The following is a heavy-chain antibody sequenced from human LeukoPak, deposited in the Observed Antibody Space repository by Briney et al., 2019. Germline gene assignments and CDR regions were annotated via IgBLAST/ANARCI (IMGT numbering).Heavy chain of an antibody. CDR2: INPNSGET. V-gene: IGHV1-2*06. CDR1: GYNFIGFY. CDR3: ARGATRLATAGAEFDS. D-gene: IGHD6-13*01. Sequence: ASVRVSCKASGYNFIGFYMHWVRQAPGQSLECMGRINPNSGETSFALSFQGRVTMTRDTSINTAYMELGRLTSDDTAVYFCARGATRLATAGAEFDSWGQGTLVIVSS. J-gene: IGHJ4*02.